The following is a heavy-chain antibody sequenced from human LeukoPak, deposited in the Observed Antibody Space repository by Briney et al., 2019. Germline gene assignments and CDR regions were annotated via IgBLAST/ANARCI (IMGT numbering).Heavy chain of an antibody. V-gene: IGHV1-8*01. Sequence: ASVKVSCKASGYTFTSYDINWVRQATGQGLEWMGWMNPNSGNTGYAQKFQGRVTVTRNTSISTAYMELSSLRSEDTAAYYCARVQWLAPQYYFDYWGQGTLVTVSS. J-gene: IGHJ4*02. CDR3: ARVQWLAPQYYFDY. CDR2: MNPNSGNT. D-gene: IGHD6-19*01. CDR1: GYTFTSYD.